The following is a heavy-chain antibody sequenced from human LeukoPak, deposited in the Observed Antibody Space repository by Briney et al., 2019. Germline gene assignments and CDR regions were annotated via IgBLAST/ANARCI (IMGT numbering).Heavy chain of an antibody. V-gene: IGHV3-15*01. D-gene: IGHD2-21*02. CDR2: IKSKTDGGTT. Sequence: PGGSLRLSCAASGFTFSNAWMSWVRQAPGKGLEWVGRIKSKTDGGTTDYAAPVKGRFTISRDDSKNTLYLQMNSLKTEDTAVYYCTTGTRDGYKVTGYWGQGTLVTVSS. CDR3: TTGTRDGYKVTGY. J-gene: IGHJ4*02. CDR1: GFTFSNAW.